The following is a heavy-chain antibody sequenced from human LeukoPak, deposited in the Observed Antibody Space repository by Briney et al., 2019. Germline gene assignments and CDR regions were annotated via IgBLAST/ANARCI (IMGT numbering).Heavy chain of an antibody. CDR1: GGTFSSYA. CDR3: ARSPMGDYDSSGYY. D-gene: IGHD3-22*01. CDR2: IIPIFGTA. J-gene: IGHJ4*02. Sequence: GASVKVSCKASGGTFSSYAISWVRQAPGQGLEWMGRIIPIFGTANHAQKFQGRVTITTDESTSTAYMELSSLRSEDTAVYYCARSPMGDYDSSGYYWGQGTLVTVSS. V-gene: IGHV1-69*05.